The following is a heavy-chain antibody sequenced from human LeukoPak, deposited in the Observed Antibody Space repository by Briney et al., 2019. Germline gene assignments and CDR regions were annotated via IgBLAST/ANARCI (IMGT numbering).Heavy chain of an antibody. D-gene: IGHD5-18*01. V-gene: IGHV3-30-3*01. CDR3: ASIHKEERYYFDY. CDR2: ISSDGSNK. CDR1: GFAFSGYA. J-gene: IGHJ4*02. Sequence: GGSLRLSCAASGFAFSGYAMHWVRQAPGKGLEWVTVISSDGSNKYYADSVKGRFTISRDNSKNTLYLQVNSLRAEDTAVYYCASIHKEERYYFDYWGQGTLVTVSS.